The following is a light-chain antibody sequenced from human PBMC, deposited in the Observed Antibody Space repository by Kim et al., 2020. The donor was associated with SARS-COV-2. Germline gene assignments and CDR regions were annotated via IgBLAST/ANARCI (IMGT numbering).Light chain of an antibody. V-gene: IGLV6-57*03. Sequence: GRTVTISCTRNSGSIASTYVQWYQQRPASAPTTVIYADNKRLSGVPDRFTASIDSSSNSASLTISGLKPEDEADYYCQSSDGSTWVFGGGTQLTVL. J-gene: IGLJ3*02. CDR2: ADN. CDR1: SGSIASTY. CDR3: QSSDGSTWV.